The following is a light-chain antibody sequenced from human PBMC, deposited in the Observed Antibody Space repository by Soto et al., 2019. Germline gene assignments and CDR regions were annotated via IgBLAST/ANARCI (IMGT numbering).Light chain of an antibody. V-gene: IGLV2-11*01. CDR1: SGDVGGYNY. CDR3: CSYAGSYTYV. CDR2: DVS. J-gene: IGLJ1*01. Sequence: QSALSQPRSVSGSPGQSVTISCTGSSGDVGGYNYVSWFQHHPGRAPKLLIYDVSRRPSAVPDRFSGSRSGNTASLTISWLQAEHEADYYCCSYAGSYTYVFGTGTKVTV.